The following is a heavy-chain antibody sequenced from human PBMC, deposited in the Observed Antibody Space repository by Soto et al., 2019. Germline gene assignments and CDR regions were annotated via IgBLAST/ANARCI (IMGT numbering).Heavy chain of an antibody. CDR1: GYTFTSYY. J-gene: IGHJ6*02. CDR2: INPSGGST. D-gene: IGHD2-2*01. CDR3: ARRNCSSTSCYEGMNHMDV. Sequence: EASVKVSCKASGYTFTSYYMHWVRQAPGQGLEWMGIINPSGGSTSYAQKFQGRVTMTRDTSTSTVYMELSSLRSEDTAVYYCARRNCSSTSCYEGMNHMDVWGQGTTVTVSS. V-gene: IGHV1-46*01.